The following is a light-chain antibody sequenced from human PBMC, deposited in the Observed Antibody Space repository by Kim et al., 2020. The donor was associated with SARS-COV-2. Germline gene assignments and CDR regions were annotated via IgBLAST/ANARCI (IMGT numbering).Light chain of an antibody. CDR3: SSYAGSNNLV. CDR2: EVS. V-gene: IGLV2-8*01. J-gene: IGLJ2*01. Sequence: GHSATISCTGTSGDFGGYNYVSWYQQHPGKAPKLMIYEVSKRPSGVPDRFSGSKSGNTASLTVSGLQAEDEADYYCSSYAGSNNLVFGGGTQLTVL. CDR1: SGDFGGYNY.